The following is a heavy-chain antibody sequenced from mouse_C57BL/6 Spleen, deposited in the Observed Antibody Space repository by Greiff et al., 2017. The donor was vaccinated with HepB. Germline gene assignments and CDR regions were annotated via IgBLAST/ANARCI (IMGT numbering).Heavy chain of an antibody. CDR1: GYAFSSSW. CDR2: IYPGDGDT. V-gene: IGHV1-82*01. J-gene: IGHJ2*01. D-gene: IGHD2-4*01. CDR3: ARGGLRPFDY. Sequence: QVQLQQSGPELVKPGASVKISCKASGYAFSSSWMNWVKQSPGKGLEWIGRIYPGDGDTNYNGKFKGKATLTADKSSSTAYMQLSSLTSEDSAVYFCARGGLRPFDYWGQGTTLTVSS.